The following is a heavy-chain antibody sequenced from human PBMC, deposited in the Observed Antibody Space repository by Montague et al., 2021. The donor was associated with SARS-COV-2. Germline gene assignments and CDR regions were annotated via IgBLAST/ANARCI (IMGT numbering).Heavy chain of an antibody. Sequence: CAISGDSVSSNSAAWNWIRQSPSRGLEWLGRTYYRSKWYNDYALSVKSRITINPDTSKNQFSLRLNSVTAADTGVYYCARGHLGTTMVVVVMVGAQFYFDYWGQGRLVTVSS. J-gene: IGHJ4*02. CDR3: ARGHLGTTMVVVVMVGAQFYFDY. CDR2: TYYRSKWYN. D-gene: IGHD3-22*01. CDR1: GDSVSSNSAA. V-gene: IGHV6-1*01.